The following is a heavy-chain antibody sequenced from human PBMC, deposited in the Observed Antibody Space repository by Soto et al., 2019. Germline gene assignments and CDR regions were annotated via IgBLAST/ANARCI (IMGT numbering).Heavy chain of an antibody. Sequence: GASVKVSCKASGGTFSSYATSWVRQAPGQGLEWMGGIIPIFGTANYAQKFQGRVTITADKSTSTAYMELSSLRSEDTAVYYCAYTDDFWSGYYTRNWFDPWGQGTLVTVSS. V-gene: IGHV1-69*06. CDR1: GGTFSSYA. D-gene: IGHD3-3*01. CDR2: IIPIFGTA. CDR3: AYTDDFWSGYYTRNWFDP. J-gene: IGHJ5*02.